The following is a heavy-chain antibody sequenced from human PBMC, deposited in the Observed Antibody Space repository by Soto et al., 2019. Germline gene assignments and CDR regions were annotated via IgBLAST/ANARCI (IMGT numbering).Heavy chain of an antibody. CDR3: ARGGGAVADYYYYYYMDV. J-gene: IGHJ6*03. CDR2: IIPILGIA. D-gene: IGHD6-19*01. V-gene: IGHV1-69*02. CDR1: GGTFSSYT. Sequence: SVKVSCKASGGTFSSYTISWVRQAPGQGLEWMGRIIPILGIANYAQKFQGRVTITADKSTSTAYMELSSLRSEDTAVYYCARGGGAVADYYYYYYMDVWGKGTTVTVSS.